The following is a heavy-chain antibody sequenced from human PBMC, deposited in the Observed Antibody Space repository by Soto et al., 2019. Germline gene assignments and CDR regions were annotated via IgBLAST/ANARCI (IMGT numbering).Heavy chain of an antibody. J-gene: IGHJ6*03. CDR3: ARHAGGGTIFAPMDV. D-gene: IGHD3-3*01. CDR2: IYYSGST. Sequence: SETLSLTCTVSGGSISSYYWSWIRQPPGKGLEWIGYIYYSGSTNYNPSLKSRVTISVDTSKNQFSLKLSSVTAADTAVYYCARHAGGGTIFAPMDVWGKGTTVTVSS. V-gene: IGHV4-59*08. CDR1: GGSISSYY.